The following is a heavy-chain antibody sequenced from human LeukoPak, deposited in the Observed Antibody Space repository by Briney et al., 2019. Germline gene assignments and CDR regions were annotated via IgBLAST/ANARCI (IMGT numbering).Heavy chain of an antibody. V-gene: IGHV1-2*02. Sequence: ASVKVSCKTSGYTFTGYYMHWVRRAPGQGLEWMGWINPNSGGTNYAQKFQGRVTMTRDTSISTAYMELSRLRSDDTAVYYCARYYYDSSGLDYWGQGTLVTVSS. CDR3: ARYYYDSSGLDY. CDR1: GYTFTGYY. J-gene: IGHJ4*02. CDR2: INPNSGGT. D-gene: IGHD3-22*01.